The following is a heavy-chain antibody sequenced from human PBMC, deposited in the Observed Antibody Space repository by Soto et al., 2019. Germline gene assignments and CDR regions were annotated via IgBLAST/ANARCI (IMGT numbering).Heavy chain of an antibody. CDR1: GGPFSSYA. CDR3: AHSGDYSFDY. V-gene: IGHV1-69*13. J-gene: IGHJ4*02. D-gene: IGHD4-17*01. CDR2: IIPIFGTA. Sequence: GGSVKVYFKTTGGPFSSYAISMERQAPGQGLEWMGGIIPIFGTANYAQKFQGRVTITADESTRIAYMELSSLRSEDTAVYYCAHSGDYSFDYWGQGTLVTVSS.